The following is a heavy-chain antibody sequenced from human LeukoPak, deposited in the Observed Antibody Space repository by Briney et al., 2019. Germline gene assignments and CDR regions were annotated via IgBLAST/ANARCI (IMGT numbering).Heavy chain of an antibody. J-gene: IGHJ4*02. CDR2: ISGSGGST. CDR3: AKDDYDSSSYYTLDY. CDR1: GFTFSSYA. Sequence: GGSLRLSCAASGFTFSSYAMSWVRQAPGKGLEWVSAISGSGGSTYYADSVKGRFTISRDNSKNTLYLQMNSLRAEDTAVYYCAKDDYDSSSYYTLDYWGQGTLVTVSS. D-gene: IGHD3-22*01. V-gene: IGHV3-23*01.